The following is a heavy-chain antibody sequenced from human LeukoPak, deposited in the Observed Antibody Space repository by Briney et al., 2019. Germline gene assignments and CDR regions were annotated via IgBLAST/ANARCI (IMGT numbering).Heavy chain of an antibody. CDR3: AIDGGLDTNIDY. Sequence: GGSLRLSCAASGFTFRNYWMNWVRQAPGKGLEWVANTKPDGSAVYYADSVRGRFTTSRDNANNLLYLQMNRLRAEDTAVYYCAIDGGLDTNIDYWGQGTLVTVSS. V-gene: IGHV3-7*01. D-gene: IGHD2-15*01. CDR2: TKPDGSAV. J-gene: IGHJ4*02. CDR1: GFTFRNYW.